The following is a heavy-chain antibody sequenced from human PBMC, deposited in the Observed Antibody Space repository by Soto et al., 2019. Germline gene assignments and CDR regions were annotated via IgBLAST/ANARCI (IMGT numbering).Heavy chain of an antibody. CDR1: GYSISSGYY. CDR2: IYHSGST. D-gene: IGHD3-16*01. CDR3: ARAVRRPEISFGGVIILFDP. V-gene: IGHV4-38-2*01. Sequence: NPSETLSLTCAVSGYSISSGYYWGWIRQPPGKGLEWIGSIYHSGSTNYNPSHKGRATISVDTSKNQFSLKLSSVTAADTAVYYCARAVRRPEISFGGVIILFDPWGQGTLVTVSS. J-gene: IGHJ5*02.